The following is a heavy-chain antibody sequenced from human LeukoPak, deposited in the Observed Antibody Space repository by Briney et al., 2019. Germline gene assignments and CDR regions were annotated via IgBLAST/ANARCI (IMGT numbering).Heavy chain of an antibody. V-gene: IGHV1-46*01. Sequence: ASVKVSCKASGYTFTGYYMHWVRQAPGQGLEWMGIINPSGGSTSYAQKFQGRVTMTRDMSTSTVYMELSSLRSEDTAVYYCARDRAEYSSSSGANYYYYYYMDVWGKGTTVTVSS. CDR3: ARDRAEYSSSSGANYYYYYYMDV. D-gene: IGHD6-6*01. CDR2: INPSGGST. CDR1: GYTFTGYY. J-gene: IGHJ6*03.